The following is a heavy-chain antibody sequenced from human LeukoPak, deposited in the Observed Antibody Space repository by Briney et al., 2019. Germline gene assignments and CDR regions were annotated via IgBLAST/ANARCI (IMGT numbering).Heavy chain of an antibody. CDR3: AKATNYYGSGSPDY. CDR1: GFTFSSYA. J-gene: IGHJ4*02. Sequence: GGSLRLSCAASGFTFSSYAMSWVRQAPGKGLEWVSAISGSGGSTYYADSVKGRFTISRDNSKNTLYLQMNSLRAEDTAVYYCAKATNYYGSGSPDYWGQGTLVTVSS. CDR2: ISGSGGST. V-gene: IGHV3-23*01. D-gene: IGHD3-10*01.